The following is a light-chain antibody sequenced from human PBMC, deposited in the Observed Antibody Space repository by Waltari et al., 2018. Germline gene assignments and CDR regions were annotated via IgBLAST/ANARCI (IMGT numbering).Light chain of an antibody. CDR1: QSVGNK. V-gene: IGKV3-15*01. CDR3: QQSNNWPYT. CDR2: DAS. J-gene: IGKJ2*01. Sequence: EIEMTQSPATLSVSPGERATVSCRASQSVGNKLAWYQQKPGQAPSLLFYDASPRATGIPVRFSGSGSGTEFTLTISSLQSEDFAVYYCQQSNNWPYTFGQGTKLEIK.